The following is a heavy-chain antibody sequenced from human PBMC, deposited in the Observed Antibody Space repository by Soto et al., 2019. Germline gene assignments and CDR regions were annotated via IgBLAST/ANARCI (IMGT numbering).Heavy chain of an antibody. D-gene: IGHD1-26*01. Sequence: PSETLSLTCTVSGGSISNYYWSWIRQPPGKGLEWVGYIYYSGTTNYNPSLKSRVTISVDTSKNQFSLKLSSVTAADTAVYYCGRDRGSYWGGDFDSWAQGTLVTVSS. V-gene: IGHV4-59*01. J-gene: IGHJ4*02. CDR3: GRDRGSYWGGDFDS. CDR1: GGSISNYY. CDR2: IYYSGTT.